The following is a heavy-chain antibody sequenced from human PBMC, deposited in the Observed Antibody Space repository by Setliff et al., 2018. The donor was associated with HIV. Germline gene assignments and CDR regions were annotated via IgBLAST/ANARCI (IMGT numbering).Heavy chain of an antibody. Sequence: PSETLSLTCNVSGDSISDYYSSWIRQSPGKGLEWLGYVVYGGVSNYNPSLRSRVTISVDTSKNLFSLKLSSVTAADTGVYYCARMRLDGGYSYDYWGQGTLVTVSS. CDR2: VVYGGVS. J-gene: IGHJ4*02. CDR1: GDSISDYY. D-gene: IGHD5-12*01. CDR3: ARMRLDGGYSYDY. V-gene: IGHV4-59*08.